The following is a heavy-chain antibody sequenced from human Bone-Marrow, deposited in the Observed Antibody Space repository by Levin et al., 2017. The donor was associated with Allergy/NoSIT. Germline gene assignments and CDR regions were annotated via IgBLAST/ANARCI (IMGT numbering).Heavy chain of an antibody. CDR1: GGSFSGYY. Sequence: SQTLSLTCAVYGGSFSGYYWSWIRQPPGKGLEWIGEINHSGSTNYNPSLKSRVTISVDTSKNQFSLKLSSVTAADTAVYYCARATSITMVRGVITYEWFDPWGQGTLVTVSS. CDR2: INHSGST. V-gene: IGHV4-34*01. J-gene: IGHJ5*02. D-gene: IGHD3-10*01. CDR3: ARATSITMVRGVITYEWFDP.